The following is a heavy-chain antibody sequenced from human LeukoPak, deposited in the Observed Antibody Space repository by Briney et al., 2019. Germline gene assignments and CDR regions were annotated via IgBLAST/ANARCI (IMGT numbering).Heavy chain of an antibody. CDR3: ARPHYYGPGDAFDI. J-gene: IGHJ3*02. CDR2: ISSNGGST. CDR1: GFTFSSYT. D-gene: IGHD3-10*01. Sequence: GGSLRLSCAASGFTFSSYTMHWVRQAPGKGLEYVSAISSNGGSTYYANSVKGRFTISRDNSKNTLYLQMGSLRAEDMAVYYCARPHYYGPGDAFDIWGQGTMVTVSS. V-gene: IGHV3-64*01.